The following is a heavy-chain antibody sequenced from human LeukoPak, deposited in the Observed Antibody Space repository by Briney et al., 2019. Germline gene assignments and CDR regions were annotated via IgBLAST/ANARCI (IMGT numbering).Heavy chain of an antibody. V-gene: IGHV4-30-4*08. J-gene: IGHJ4*02. Sequence: SQTLSLTCTVSGGSISSGDYYWSWIRQPPGKGLEWIGYIYYSGSTYYNPSLKSRVTISVDTSKNQFSLKLSSVTAADTAVYYCASSITIFGVVIAVFGYWGQGTLVTVSS. CDR2: IYYSGST. D-gene: IGHD3-3*01. CDR3: ASSITIFGVVIAVFGY. CDR1: GGSISSGDYY.